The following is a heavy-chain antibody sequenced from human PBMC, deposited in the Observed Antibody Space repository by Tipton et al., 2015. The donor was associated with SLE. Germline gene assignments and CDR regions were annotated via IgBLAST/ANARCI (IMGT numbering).Heavy chain of an antibody. V-gene: IGHV1-8*01. CDR2: MNPNSGNT. Sequence: QSGAEVKKPGASVKVSCKASGYTFTSFDINWVRQATGQGLEWMGWMNPNSGNTAYAQKFQGRVTMTRDTSISTAYMELSSPRSEDTAVYYCARAPPQLGFDYWGQGTLVTVSS. CDR3: ARAPPQLGFDY. CDR1: GYTFTSFD. D-gene: IGHD5-24*01. J-gene: IGHJ4*02.